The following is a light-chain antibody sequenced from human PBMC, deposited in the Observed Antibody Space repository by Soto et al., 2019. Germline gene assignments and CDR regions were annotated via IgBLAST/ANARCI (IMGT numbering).Light chain of an antibody. CDR2: GAS. CDR1: QSISSNY. CDR3: QQYGSSPWT. V-gene: IGKV3-20*01. Sequence: TVLTQSPGTLSLSPGERATLSCRASQSISSNYLAWYRQTPGQAPRLLIYGASNRATGIPDRFSGSGSGTDFTLIISRLEPEDFALYYCQQYGSSPWTFGQGTKVEIK. J-gene: IGKJ1*01.